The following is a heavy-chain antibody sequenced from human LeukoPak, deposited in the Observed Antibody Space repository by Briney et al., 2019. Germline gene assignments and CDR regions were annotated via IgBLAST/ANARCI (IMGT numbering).Heavy chain of an antibody. J-gene: IGHJ4*02. CDR3: ARVELRFLEWLFDY. CDR1: GFAFSDYS. Sequence: NPGGSLRLSCAASGFAFSDYSMNWVRQAPGKGLEWVANIRGSGSGMGSGNYYAGSVKGRFTISRDNAKNSLYLQMNSLRAEDTAVYYCARVELRFLEWLFDYWGQGTLVTVSS. CDR2: IRGSGSG. V-gene: IGHV3-21*05. D-gene: IGHD3-3*01.